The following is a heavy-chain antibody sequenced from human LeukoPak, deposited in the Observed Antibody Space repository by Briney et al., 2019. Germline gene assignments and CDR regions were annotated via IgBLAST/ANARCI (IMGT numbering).Heavy chain of an antibody. CDR3: ARDRPKPTIFGVVPWGMDV. CDR1: GFTFSSYG. J-gene: IGHJ6*02. D-gene: IGHD3-3*01. V-gene: IGHV3-33*01. Sequence: GRSLRISCAASGFTFSSYGMHWVRQAPGKGLEWVAVIWYDGSNKYYADSVKGRFTISRDNSKNTLYLQMNSLRAEDTAVYYCARDRPKPTIFGVVPWGMDVWGQGTTVTVSS. CDR2: IWYDGSNK.